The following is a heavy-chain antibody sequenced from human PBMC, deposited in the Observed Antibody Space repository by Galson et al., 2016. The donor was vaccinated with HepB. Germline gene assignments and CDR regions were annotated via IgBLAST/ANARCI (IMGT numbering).Heavy chain of an antibody. D-gene: IGHD2-15*01. V-gene: IGHV4-59*08. CDR3: ARRRGGDAFDI. Sequence: SETLSLTCTVSGGSISSYYWSWIRQPPGKGLEWIGYIYYSGSTNYNPSLKSRVTISVDTSKNQFPLKLSSVTAADTAVYYCARRRGGDAFDIWGQGTMVTVSS. CDR2: IYYSGST. CDR1: GGSISSYY. J-gene: IGHJ3*02.